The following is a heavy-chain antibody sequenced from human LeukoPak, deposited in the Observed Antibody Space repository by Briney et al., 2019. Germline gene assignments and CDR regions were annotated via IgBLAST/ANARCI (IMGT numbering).Heavy chain of an antibody. CDR1: GFTFSSYG. V-gene: IGHV3-33*01. CDR2: IWYDGSNK. Sequence: PGRSLRLSCAASGFTFSSYGMHWVRQAPGKGLEWVAVIWYDGSNKYYADSVKGRFTISRDNSKNTLYLQMNSLRAEDTAVYYCARGPSSYYYYYGMDVWGQGTTVTVSS. J-gene: IGHJ6*02. CDR3: ARGPSSYYYYYGMDV.